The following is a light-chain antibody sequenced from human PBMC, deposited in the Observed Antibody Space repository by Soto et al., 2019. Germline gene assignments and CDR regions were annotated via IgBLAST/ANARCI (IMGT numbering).Light chain of an antibody. J-gene: IGKJ1*01. Sequence: EIVLTQSPGTLSFSPGERATLSCRASQSVSGSYLAWYQQKPGQAPRLLIYGASSMATGIPDRFSGSGSGTDFTLTISRLEPEDFAVYYCQQYGSSPSTFGQGTKVEI. CDR3: QQYGSSPST. V-gene: IGKV3-20*01. CDR2: GAS. CDR1: QSVSGSY.